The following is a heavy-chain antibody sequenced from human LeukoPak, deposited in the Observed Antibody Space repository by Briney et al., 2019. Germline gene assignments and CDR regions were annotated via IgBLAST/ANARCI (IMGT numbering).Heavy chain of an antibody. CDR2: INHSGST. D-gene: IGHD4-17*01. Sequence: SETLSLTCAVYGGSFSGYYWSWIRQPPGKGLEWIGEINHSGSTNYNPSLKSRVTISVDTSKNQFSLKLSSVTAADTAVYYCGYGDPYFDYWGQGTLVTVSS. J-gene: IGHJ4*02. V-gene: IGHV4-34*01. CDR1: GGSFSGYY. CDR3: GYGDPYFDY.